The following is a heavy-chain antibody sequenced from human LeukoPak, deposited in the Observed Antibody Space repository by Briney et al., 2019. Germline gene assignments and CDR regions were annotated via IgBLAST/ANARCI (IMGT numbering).Heavy chain of an antibody. V-gene: IGHV3-11*06. J-gene: IGHJ4*02. Sequence: GGSLRLSCAVSGFDFSENYMSWIRQAPGRGLEWVSYITGTSIHTSYADSVKGRFTISRDNAKNTLCLQMNSLRAEDTAVYYCARVWGSGIIDYWGQGTLVTVSS. CDR1: GFDFSENY. CDR3: ARVWGSGIIDY. CDR2: ITGTSIHT. D-gene: IGHD6-19*01.